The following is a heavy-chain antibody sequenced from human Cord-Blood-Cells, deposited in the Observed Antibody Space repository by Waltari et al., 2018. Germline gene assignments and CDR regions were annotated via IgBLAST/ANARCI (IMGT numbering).Heavy chain of an antibody. J-gene: IGHJ4*02. CDR2: IYYSGST. CDR1: GASISSSGSY. V-gene: IGHV4-39*01. CDR3: ARATISGSYFDY. Sequence: QLQLQESGPGLVKPSEPLSPTCTVSGASISSSGSYWGWIRQPPGKGLEWIGSIYYSGSTYYNPSLKSRVTISVDTSKNQFSLKLSSVTAADTAVYYCARATISGSYFDYWGQGTLVTVSS. D-gene: IGHD1-26*01.